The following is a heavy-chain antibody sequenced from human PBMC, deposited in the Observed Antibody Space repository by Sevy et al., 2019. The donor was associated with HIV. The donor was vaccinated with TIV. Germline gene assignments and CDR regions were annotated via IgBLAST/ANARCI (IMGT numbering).Heavy chain of an antibody. CDR3: ARLIVGATTFDY. CDR2: IKSKSDGGTV. Sequence: GGSLRLSCAASGFTFSDAWMGWVRQAAGKGLECVGRIKSKSDGGTVEHAAPVKGRFTISRDNAKNSLYLQMNSLRAEDTAVYYCARLIVGATTFDYWGQGTLVTVSS. CDR1: GFTFSDAW. V-gene: IGHV3-15*01. J-gene: IGHJ4*02. D-gene: IGHD1-26*01.